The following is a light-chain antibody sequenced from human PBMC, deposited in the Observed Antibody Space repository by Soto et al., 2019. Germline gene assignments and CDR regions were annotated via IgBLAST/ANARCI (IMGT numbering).Light chain of an antibody. J-gene: IGKJ1*01. Sequence: DIQITQAPSTLSGSVGDRVTITCRASQTISSWLAWYQQKPGKAPKLLIYKASTLKSGVPPRFSGSGAGTEFTRTISSLQPDDFATYYCQHYNSYSEAFGQGTKVDIK. V-gene: IGKV1-5*03. CDR2: KAS. CDR1: QTISSW. CDR3: QHYNSYSEA.